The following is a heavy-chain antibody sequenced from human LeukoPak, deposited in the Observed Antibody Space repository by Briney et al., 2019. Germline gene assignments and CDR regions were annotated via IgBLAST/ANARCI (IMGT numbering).Heavy chain of an antibody. CDR3: ARGRGVVGATSPTYYYYYYMDV. V-gene: IGHV1-8*01. D-gene: IGHD1-26*01. Sequence: ASVKVSCKASGYTFTSYDINWVRQATGQGLEWMGWMNPNSGNTGYGQKFQGRVTMTRNTSISTAYMELSSLRSEDTAVYYCARGRGVVGATSPTYYYYYYMDVWGKGTTVTVSS. CDR1: GYTFTSYD. J-gene: IGHJ6*03. CDR2: MNPNSGNT.